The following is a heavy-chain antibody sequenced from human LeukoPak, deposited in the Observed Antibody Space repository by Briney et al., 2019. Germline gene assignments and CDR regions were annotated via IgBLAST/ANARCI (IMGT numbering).Heavy chain of an antibody. CDR3: ARGLDSIVDY. Sequence: PSQTLSLTRTVSGGSIRRGGYYWSWIRQHPGKGMEWMGYIDYSGSTYYNPSLKSRVTISRDSYKNQFSLKLSSVTAADTAVYYCARGLDSIVDYWGQGTLVTVSS. CDR2: IDYSGST. J-gene: IGHJ4*02. CDR1: GGSIRRGGYY. D-gene: IGHD2/OR15-2a*01. V-gene: IGHV4-31*03.